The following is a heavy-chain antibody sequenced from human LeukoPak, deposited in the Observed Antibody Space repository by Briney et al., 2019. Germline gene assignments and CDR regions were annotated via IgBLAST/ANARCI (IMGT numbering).Heavy chain of an antibody. CDR1: GYSFTSYW. CDR2: IYPGDSDT. Sequence: AESLLIFYKGSGYSFTSYWIGWVRQMPGKGLEWMGIIYPGDSDTRYSPSFQGQVTISADKSINTAYLQWSSLKASDTAIYYCAGRPNGDPFGDWGQGTLVTVSS. V-gene: IGHV5-51*01. J-gene: IGHJ4*02. D-gene: IGHD2-21*02. CDR3: AGRPNGDPFGD.